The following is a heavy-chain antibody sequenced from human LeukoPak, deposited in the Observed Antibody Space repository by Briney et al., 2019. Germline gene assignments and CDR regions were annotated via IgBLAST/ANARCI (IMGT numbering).Heavy chain of an antibody. CDR2: INHSGST. CDR1: GGSFSGYY. CDR3: ARFPGYSSSHHDY. J-gene: IGHJ4*02. D-gene: IGHD6-13*01. V-gene: IGHV4-34*01. Sequence: SETLSLTCAVYGGSFSGYYLSWIRQPPGKGLEWIGEINHSGSTNYNPSLKSRVTISVDTSKNQFSLKLSSVTAADTAVYYCARFPGYSSSHHDYWGQGTLVTVSS.